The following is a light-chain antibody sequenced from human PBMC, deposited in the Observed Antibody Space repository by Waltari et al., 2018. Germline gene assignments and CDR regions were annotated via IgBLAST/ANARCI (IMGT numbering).Light chain of an antibody. Sequence: TLSCRASQSITKRYFAWYQQKPGIPDRFSGSGSGTEFTLTISRLEAEDSAVYYCQQYGSSIMYTFGQGTKLEIK. CDR1: QSITKRY. V-gene: IGKV3-20*01. CDR3: QQYGSSIMYT. J-gene: IGKJ2*01.